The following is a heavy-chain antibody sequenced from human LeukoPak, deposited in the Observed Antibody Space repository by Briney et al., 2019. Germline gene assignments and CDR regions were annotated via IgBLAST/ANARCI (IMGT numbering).Heavy chain of an antibody. Sequence: GESLEISCKGSGYTFTSYWIAWVRQMPGKGMEWMGIIYPGDFDTRYSPSFQGQVTISVDKSTSTTYLQWSSLKASDTAIYYCARVSANAFHLWGQGTMVTVSS. CDR3: ARVSANAFHL. V-gene: IGHV5-51*01. D-gene: IGHD5/OR15-5a*01. CDR2: IYPGDFDT. CDR1: GYTFTSYW. J-gene: IGHJ3*01.